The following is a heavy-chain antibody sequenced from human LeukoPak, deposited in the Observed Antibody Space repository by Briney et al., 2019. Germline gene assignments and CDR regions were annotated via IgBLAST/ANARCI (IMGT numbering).Heavy chain of an antibody. Sequence: SETLSLTCTVSGGSISSHYWSWIRQPPGKGLEWIAYLYDSVNTKDNPSLQSRLTLSADTSKNQFSLRLSSVTAADTAVYYCATIKRGSIFGYFDFWGQGIKVTVSS. CDR3: ATIKRGSIFGYFDF. J-gene: IGHJ4*02. V-gene: IGHV4-59*11. CDR1: GGSISSHY. CDR2: LYDSVNT. D-gene: IGHD5-18*01.